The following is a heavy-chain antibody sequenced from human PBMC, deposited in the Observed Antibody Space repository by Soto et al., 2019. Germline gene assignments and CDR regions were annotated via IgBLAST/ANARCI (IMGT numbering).Heavy chain of an antibody. CDR3: AKGRSKTGCGVDIHFCY. CDR2: SSGSGDNP. D-gene: IGHD2-21*01. J-gene: IGHJ6*03. CDR1: GFRFSGYA. Sequence: PGGSLLLSWNAAGFRFSGYARTWVRQAPGKGLEWGSVSSGSGDNPFYAASVNGRFAISRHNSKNGLYLQMNSLSAADAAVYFCAKGRSKTGCGVDIHFCYWG. V-gene: IGHV3-23*01.